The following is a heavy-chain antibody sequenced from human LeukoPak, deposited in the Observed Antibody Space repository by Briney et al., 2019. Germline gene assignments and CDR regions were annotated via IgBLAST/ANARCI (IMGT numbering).Heavy chain of an antibody. D-gene: IGHD1-26*01. CDR3: ARKWIVGATFGFDP. CDR1: GYTFTSDG. CDR2: ISAYNGNT. J-gene: IGHJ5*02. V-gene: IGHV1-18*01. Sequence: GASVKVSCKASGYTFTSDGISWARQAPGQGLEWMGWISAYNGNTNYAQKLQGRVTMTTDTSTSTAYMELRSLRSDDTAVYYCARKWIVGATFGFDPWGQGTLVTVSS.